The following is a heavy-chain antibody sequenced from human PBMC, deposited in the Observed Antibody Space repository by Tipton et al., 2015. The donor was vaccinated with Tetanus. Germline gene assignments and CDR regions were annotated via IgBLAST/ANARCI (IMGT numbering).Heavy chain of an antibody. CDR2: VHYSGRT. CDR3: ARVKVSVYGPQVDYSLDS. D-gene: IGHD2/OR15-2a*01. Sequence: VKPSETLSLTCTVTGGSVRSGXYDWNWIRQPPGXXLXXXXYVHYSGRTNKSPSLKSRATLSIDKSKNQFSLRLTSVTAADTAVYHCARVKVSVYGPQVDYSLDSWGQGTLVTVSS. CDR1: GGSVRSGXYD. J-gene: IGHJ4*02. V-gene: IGHV4-61*01.